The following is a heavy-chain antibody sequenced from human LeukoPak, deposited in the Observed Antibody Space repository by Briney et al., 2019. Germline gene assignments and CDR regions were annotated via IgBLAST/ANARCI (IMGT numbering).Heavy chain of an antibody. Sequence: GRSLRLSCTASGFTFSDYAMTWVRQAPGKGLEWVSVIYSGGSTYYADSVKGRFTISRDKSKSTLYLQMNSLRAEDTAVYYCARGPYGDYYFDYWGQGTLVTVSS. CDR3: ARGPYGDYYFDY. CDR2: IYSGGST. D-gene: IGHD4-17*01. CDR1: GFTFSDYA. V-gene: IGHV3-53*01. J-gene: IGHJ4*02.